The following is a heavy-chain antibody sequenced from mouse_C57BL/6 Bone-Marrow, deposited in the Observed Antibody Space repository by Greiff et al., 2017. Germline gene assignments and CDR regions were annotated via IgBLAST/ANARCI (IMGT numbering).Heavy chain of an antibody. V-gene: IGHV1-64*01. CDR1: GYTFTSYW. CDR3: ARSAYPFAY. D-gene: IGHD6-1*01. J-gene: IGHJ3*01. Sequence: QVQLQQPGAELVKPGASVKLSCKASGYTFTSYWMHWVKQRPGQGLEWIGMIHPNSGSTNYNEKFKSKATLTVDKSSSTAYMQILSLASEDSAVYYSARSAYPFAYWGQGTLVTVSS. CDR2: IHPNSGST.